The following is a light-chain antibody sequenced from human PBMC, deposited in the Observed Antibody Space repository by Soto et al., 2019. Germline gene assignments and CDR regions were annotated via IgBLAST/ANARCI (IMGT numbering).Light chain of an antibody. CDR1: SNDIGGYNY. CDR3: SSYSTTSSPHVL. Sequence: QSALTQPASVSGSPGQSITISCSGTSNDIGGYNYVSWYQQHPGKAPNLMIYAVSNRPSGVSNRFSGSKSGNTASLTISGLQAEDEADYYCSSYSTTSSPHVLFGGGTKLTVL. J-gene: IGLJ2*01. CDR2: AVS. V-gene: IGLV2-14*01.